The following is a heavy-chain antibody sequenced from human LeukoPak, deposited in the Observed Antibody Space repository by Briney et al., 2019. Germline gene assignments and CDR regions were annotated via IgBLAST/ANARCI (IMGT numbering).Heavy chain of an antibody. D-gene: IGHD4-17*01. CDR3: AKDIKAVTTGGTFDY. CDR1: GFTFRSYW. J-gene: IGHJ4*02. Sequence: GGSLRLSCAASGFTFRSYWMHWVRQAPGKGLEWVSRVIRDGSFTNYADSVKGRFTISRDNAKNTLYLQMNSLRAEDTAIYYCAKDIKAVTTGGTFDYWGQGTLVTVSS. CDR2: VIRDGSFT. V-gene: IGHV3-74*01.